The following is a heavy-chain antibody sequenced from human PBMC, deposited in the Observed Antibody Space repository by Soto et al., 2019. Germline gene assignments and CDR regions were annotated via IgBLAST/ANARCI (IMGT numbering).Heavy chain of an antibody. CDR1: GYTFTSYT. D-gene: IGHD5-18*01. V-gene: IGHV1-3*01. CDR3: ARGSDTAMGGY. CDR2: INAGNGNT. J-gene: IGHJ4*02. Sequence: QVQLVQSGAEVKEPGASVKVSCKASGYTFTSYTIRWVRQAPGQRLEWMGWINAGNGNTKYSQKFQGRVTITRDTSASTAYMELSSLIAEDTAVFCCARGSDTAMGGYWGQGTLVTVSS.